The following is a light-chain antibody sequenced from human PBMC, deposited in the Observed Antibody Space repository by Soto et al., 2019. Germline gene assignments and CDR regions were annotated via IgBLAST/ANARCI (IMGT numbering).Light chain of an antibody. CDR2: DVS. V-gene: IGKV1-5*01. CDR3: QEYNGASYT. Sequence: DIQMTQSPSTLSASVGDRVTITCRASQSLNGWLAWYQQKPGKAPKLLIYDVSTLGSGVPSRFSGSGSGTDFTLTITSLQPDDFSTYYCQEYNGASYTFGQGTQLQIK. CDR1: QSLNGW. J-gene: IGKJ2*01.